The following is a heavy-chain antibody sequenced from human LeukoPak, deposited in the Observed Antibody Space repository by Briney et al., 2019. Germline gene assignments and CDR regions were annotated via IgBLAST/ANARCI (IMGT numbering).Heavy chain of an antibody. CDR1: GFTFSSYS. CDR3: ATPLDYYDSSGYHQGGD. CDR2: ISSSSSYR. D-gene: IGHD3-22*01. V-gene: IGHV3-21*04. J-gene: IGHJ4*02. Sequence: GGLLRLSCAAAGFTFSSYSMNWVRQAAGEGLEWGSSISSSSSYRYYADSVKPRFTISRDNANNSLYLQMHSLRAEDTAVYYCATPLDYYDSSGYHQGGDWGQGTLVTVSS.